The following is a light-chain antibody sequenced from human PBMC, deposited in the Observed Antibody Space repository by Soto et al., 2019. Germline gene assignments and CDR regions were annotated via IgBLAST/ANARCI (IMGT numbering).Light chain of an antibody. CDR2: DAS. J-gene: IGKJ4*01. V-gene: IGKV3-11*01. CDR3: QQRSNWLT. Sequence: EIVLSQSPATLSLSPGERVTLSCRASQSVSSYLAWYQQKPGQAPRLLIYDASNRATGIPARFSGSGSGTDFTLTISSLEPEDFAVYYCQQRSNWLTFGGGTNVEIK. CDR1: QSVSSY.